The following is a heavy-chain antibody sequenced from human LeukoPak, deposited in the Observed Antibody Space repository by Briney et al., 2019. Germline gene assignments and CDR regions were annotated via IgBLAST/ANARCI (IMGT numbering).Heavy chain of an antibody. V-gene: IGHV3-74*01. Sequence: PGGSLRLACAASGISFSSHWMHWVRQAPGKGLVWVAHISRDGSSTTYADSVKGRFTISRDNAKDTLYLQMNSLRAEDTAVYYCATGRYYYDSSGWIWGQGTMVTVSS. CDR1: GISFSSHW. J-gene: IGHJ3*02. CDR2: ISRDGSST. D-gene: IGHD3-22*01. CDR3: ATGRYYYDSSGWI.